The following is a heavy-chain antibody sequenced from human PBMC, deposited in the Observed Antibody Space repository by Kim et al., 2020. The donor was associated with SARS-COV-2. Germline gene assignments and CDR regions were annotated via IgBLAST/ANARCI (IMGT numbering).Heavy chain of an antibody. CDR1: GFTFSNAW. CDR3: TTSYGSGSYYLTYYYYGMDV. Sequence: GGSLRLSCAASGFTFSNAWMSWVRQAPGKGLEWVGRIKSKTDGGTTDYAAPVKGRFTISRDDSKNTLYLQMNSLKTEDTAVYYCTTSYGSGSYYLTYYYYGMDVWGQGTTVTVS. CDR2: IKSKTDGGTT. V-gene: IGHV3-15*01. J-gene: IGHJ6*02. D-gene: IGHD3-10*01.